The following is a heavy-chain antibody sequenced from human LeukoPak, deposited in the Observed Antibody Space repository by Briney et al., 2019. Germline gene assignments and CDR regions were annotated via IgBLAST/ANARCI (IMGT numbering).Heavy chain of an antibody. CDR1: GYTLTELS. CDR2: FDPEDGET. J-gene: IGHJ4*02. Sequence: ASVKVSCKVSGYTLTELSMHWVRQAPGKGLEWMGGFDPEDGETIYAQKFQGRVTMTEDTSTDTAYMGLSSLRSEDTAVYYCAPLKGYSYGWDYWGQGTLVTVSS. D-gene: IGHD5-18*01. CDR3: APLKGYSYGWDY. V-gene: IGHV1-24*01.